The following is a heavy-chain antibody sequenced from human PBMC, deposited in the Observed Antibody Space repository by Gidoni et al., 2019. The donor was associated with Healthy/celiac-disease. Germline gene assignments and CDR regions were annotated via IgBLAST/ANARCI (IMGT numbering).Heavy chain of an antibody. D-gene: IGHD6-6*01. CDR3: ARDLRAYSSSYYYYGMDV. CDR2: ISYDGSNK. V-gene: IGHV3-30*04. CDR1: GFTFSSYA. J-gene: IGHJ6*02. Sequence: QVQLVESGGGVVQPGRSLRLPCAASGFTFSSYAMHWVRQAPGKGLDGVAVISYDGSNKYYADSVKGRFTISRDNSKNTLYLQMNSLRAEDTAVYYCARDLRAYSSSYYYYGMDVWGQGTTVTVSS.